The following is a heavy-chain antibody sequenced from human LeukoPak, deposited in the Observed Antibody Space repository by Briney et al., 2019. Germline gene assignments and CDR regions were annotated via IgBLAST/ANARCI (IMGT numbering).Heavy chain of an antibody. CDR3: AGSSCYGACYYYMDV. CDR1: GGTFSSYA. J-gene: IGHJ6*03. V-gene: IGHV1-69*13. D-gene: IGHD2-2*01. CDR2: IIPIFGTA. Sequence: ASVKVSCKASGGTFSSYAISWVRQAPGQGLEWMGGIIPIFGTANYAQKFQDRVTITADESTSTAYMELSSLRSEDTAVYYCAGSSCYGACYYYMDVWGKGTTVTVSS.